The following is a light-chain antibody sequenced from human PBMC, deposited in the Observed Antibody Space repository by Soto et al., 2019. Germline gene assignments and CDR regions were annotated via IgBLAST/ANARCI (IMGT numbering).Light chain of an antibody. CDR2: WAS. CDR3: HQYYSVPLT. Sequence: DIVMTQSPDSLAVSLGERATINCKSSQSLLYNSNNKNYLAWYQQEPGQPPKLLIYWASTRESGVTDRFSGSGSGTDFTLSISNLQAEDVAFYYCHQYYSVPLTFGGGTKVEIK. V-gene: IGKV4-1*01. J-gene: IGKJ4*01. CDR1: QSLLYNSNNKNY.